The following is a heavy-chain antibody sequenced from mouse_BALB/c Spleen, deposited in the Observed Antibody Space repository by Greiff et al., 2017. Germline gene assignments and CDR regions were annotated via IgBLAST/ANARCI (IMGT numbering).Heavy chain of an antibody. J-gene: IGHJ2*01. CDR3: ARRGNYDYFDY. D-gene: IGHD2-1*01. Sequence: EVMLVESGGDLVKPGGSLKLSCAASGFTSSSYGMSWVRQTPDKRLEWVATISSGGSYTYYPDSVKGRFTISRDNAKNTLYLQMSSLKSEDTAMYYCARRGNYDYFDYWGQGTTLTVSS. V-gene: IGHV5-6*02. CDR2: ISSGGSYT. CDR1: GFTSSSYG.